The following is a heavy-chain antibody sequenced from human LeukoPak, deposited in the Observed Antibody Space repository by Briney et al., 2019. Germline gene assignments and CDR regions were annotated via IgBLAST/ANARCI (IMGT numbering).Heavy chain of an antibody. V-gene: IGHV4-39*01. CDR2: ISYSGST. Sequence: SETLSLTCTVSGGSITSRSHYWGWIRQPPGKGLEWIGTISYSGSTHYNPSLKSRVTISVDTSKNQFSLRLNSVTAADTAVFYCARYSGYQMYNWFDPWGQGTLVTVSS. D-gene: IGHD5-12*01. J-gene: IGHJ5*02. CDR1: GGSITSRSHY. CDR3: ARYSGYQMYNWFDP.